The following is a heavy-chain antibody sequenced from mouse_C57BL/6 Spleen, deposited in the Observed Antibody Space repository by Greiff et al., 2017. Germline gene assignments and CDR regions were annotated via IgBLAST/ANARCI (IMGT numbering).Heavy chain of an antibody. D-gene: IGHD6-5*01. Sequence: EVKLVESGGGLVQPGGSLSLSCAASGFTFTDYYMSWVRQPPGKALEWLGFIRNKANGYTTEYSASVKGRFTISRDNSQSILYLQMNALRAEDSVTYYCASSPYYYFDYWGQGTTLTVSS. V-gene: IGHV7-3*01. CDR3: ASSPYYYFDY. CDR2: IRNKANGYTT. J-gene: IGHJ2*01. CDR1: GFTFTDYY.